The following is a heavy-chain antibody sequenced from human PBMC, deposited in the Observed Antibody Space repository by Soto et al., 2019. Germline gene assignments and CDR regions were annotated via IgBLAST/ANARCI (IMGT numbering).Heavy chain of an antibody. CDR3: AKDVPRVGGDCYTDSDY. D-gene: IGHD2-21*02. CDR1: GFTFSSYA. Sequence: EVQLLESGGGLVQPGGSLRLSCAASGFTFSSYAMSWVRQAPGKGLEWVSAISGSGGSTYYADSVKGRFTISRDNSKNTLYLQMNSLRAEDTAVYYCAKDVPRVGGDCYTDSDYWGQGTLVTVSS. J-gene: IGHJ4*02. V-gene: IGHV3-23*01. CDR2: ISGSGGST.